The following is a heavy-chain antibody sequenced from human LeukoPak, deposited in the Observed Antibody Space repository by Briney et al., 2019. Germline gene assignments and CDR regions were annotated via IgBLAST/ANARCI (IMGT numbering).Heavy chain of an antibody. CDR1: GFTFSNYA. J-gene: IGHJ3*01. V-gene: IGHV3-23*01. Sequence: PGGSLRLSCAASGFTFSNYAVVWVRQAPGQGLEWVSAITSGGAPEYADSVKGRFTISGDNSKNTLYLQMNSLRVEDTAQYFWARDPNGDYIGAFEFWGQGTGVTVSS. CDR2: ITSGGAP. CDR3: ARDPNGDYIGAFEF. D-gene: IGHD4-17*01.